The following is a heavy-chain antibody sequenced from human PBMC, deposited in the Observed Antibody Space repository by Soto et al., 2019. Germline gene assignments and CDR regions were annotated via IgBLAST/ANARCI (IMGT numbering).Heavy chain of an antibody. J-gene: IGHJ4*02. CDR1: GVSISSASYY. CDR3: AREYTYGSNFFDC. V-gene: IGHV4-31*03. D-gene: IGHD5-18*01. CDR2: ISHSGST. Sequence: PSETLSLTCTFSGVSISSASYYWSWIRQHPGKGLEWIGYISHSGSTYYNPSLKSRVIISVDTSKNQFSLSLTSVTAADTAVYYCAREYTYGSNFFDCWGQGALVTVSS.